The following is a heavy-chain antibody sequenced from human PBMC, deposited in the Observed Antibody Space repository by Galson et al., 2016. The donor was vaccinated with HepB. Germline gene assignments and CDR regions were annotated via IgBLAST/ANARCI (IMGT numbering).Heavy chain of an antibody. CDR3: ARWELLAGVFDY. Sequence: SLRLSCAASAFSFSSYWMTWVRQAPGKGLEWVANINKDGSEENYADSVKGRFTISRDNAKNSLYLQMNSLRAEDTAVYYCARWELLAGVFDYWGQGTLVTVSS. V-gene: IGHV3-7*04. CDR1: AFSFSSYW. CDR2: INKDGSEE. D-gene: IGHD1-26*01. J-gene: IGHJ4*02.